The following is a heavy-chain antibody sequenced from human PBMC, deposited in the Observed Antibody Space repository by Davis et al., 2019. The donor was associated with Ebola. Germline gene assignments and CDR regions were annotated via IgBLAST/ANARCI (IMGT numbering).Heavy chain of an antibody. CDR3: ARGFLEWPAFDL. CDR1: GFTFSSFG. V-gene: IGHV3-33*01. CDR2: IWYDGSNK. D-gene: IGHD3-3*01. Sequence: GESLKISCAASGFTFSSFGMHWVRQAPGKGLEWVSIIWYDGSNKYYADSVKGRFTISRDNAKNSLYLQMNSLRAEDTAVYYCARGFLEWPAFDLWGRGTLVTVSS. J-gene: IGHJ2*01.